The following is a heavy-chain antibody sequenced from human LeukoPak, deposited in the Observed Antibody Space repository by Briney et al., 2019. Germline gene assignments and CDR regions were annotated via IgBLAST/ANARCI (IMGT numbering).Heavy chain of an antibody. J-gene: IGHJ4*02. V-gene: IGHV3-69-1*02. CDR2: ISGLSTHI. D-gene: IGHD3-16*01. CDR1: GFTFSDYD. Sequence: PGGSLRLSCSASGFTFSDYDMNWVRQAPGKGLEWVSSISGLSTHIYYGDSVKGRFSISRDNAKNSVYLQMNSLGVEVTAIYYCGRAFPPLRTSSAGDLWGQGILVTVSS. CDR3: GRAFPPLRTSSAGDL.